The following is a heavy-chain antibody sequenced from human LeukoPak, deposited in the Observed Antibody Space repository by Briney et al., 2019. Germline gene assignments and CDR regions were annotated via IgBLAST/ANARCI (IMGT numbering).Heavy chain of an antibody. J-gene: IGHJ4*02. V-gene: IGHV4-4*07. CDR2: IYTSGST. D-gene: IGHD6-13*01. Sequence: SETLSLTCTVSDGSISSYYWSWIRQPAGKGLEWIGRIYTSGSTNYNPSLKSRVPMSVDTSKNQFSLKLSSVTAADTAVYYCARVPRVGYSSSWYQVDWGQGTLVTVSS. CDR1: DGSISSYY. CDR3: ARVPRVGYSSSWYQVD.